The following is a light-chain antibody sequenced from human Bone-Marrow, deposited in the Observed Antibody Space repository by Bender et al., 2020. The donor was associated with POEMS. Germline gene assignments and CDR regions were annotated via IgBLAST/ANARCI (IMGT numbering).Light chain of an antibody. CDR1: SNDIGSYNY. Sequence: QSALTQPASVSGSPGQSITISCTGTSNDIGSYNYVSWYQQEPGKAPKLMIFDVRNRPSGVSNRFSGSKSGNTASLTISGLQPEDEADYYCAVWDGRLSAMVFGGGTKVTVL. J-gene: IGLJ3*02. CDR2: DVR. CDR3: AVWDGRLSAMV. V-gene: IGLV2-14*01.